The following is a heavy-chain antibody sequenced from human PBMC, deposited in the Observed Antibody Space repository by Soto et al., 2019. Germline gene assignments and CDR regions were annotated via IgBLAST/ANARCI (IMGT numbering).Heavy chain of an antibody. J-gene: IGHJ4*02. CDR1: GFTFSSYG. D-gene: IGHD2-21*02. Sequence: QVQLVESGGGVVQPGRSLRLSCAASGFTFSSYGMHWVRQAPGKGLEWVAVISYDGSNKYYAESVKGRFTISRDNSKNTLYLQMNSLRAEDTAVYYCAKSGVTAIFDYWGQGTLVTVSS. CDR3: AKSGVTAIFDY. CDR2: ISYDGSNK. V-gene: IGHV3-30*18.